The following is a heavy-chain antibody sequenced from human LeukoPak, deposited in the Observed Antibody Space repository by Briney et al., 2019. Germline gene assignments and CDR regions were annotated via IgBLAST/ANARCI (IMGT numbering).Heavy chain of an antibody. V-gene: IGHV4-31*03. Sequence: PSETLSLTCTVSGGSISSGGYYWSWIRQHPGKGLEWIGDIYYRGSTFYNPSLKSRITISVDTSENQFSLKLSSVTAADMAIYYCARSRVTMVRGQGDAFDVWGQGTMVTVSS. J-gene: IGHJ3*01. CDR2: IYYRGST. CDR3: ARSRVTMVRGQGDAFDV. D-gene: IGHD3-10*01. CDR1: GGSISSGGYY.